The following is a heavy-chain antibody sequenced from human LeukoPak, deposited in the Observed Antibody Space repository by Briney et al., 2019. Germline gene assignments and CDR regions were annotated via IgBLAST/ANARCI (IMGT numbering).Heavy chain of an antibody. CDR3: AKDRVSVYYYDSSGYYYFDY. D-gene: IGHD3-22*01. CDR1: GFTFSSSW. J-gene: IGHJ4*02. CDR2: ISGSGGST. Sequence: GGSLRLSCAASGFTFSSSWMHWVRQAPGKGLEWVSAISGSGGSTYYADSVKGRFTISRDNSKNTLYLQMNSLRAEDTAVYYCAKDRVSVYYYDSSGYYYFDYWGQGTLVTVSS. V-gene: IGHV3-23*01.